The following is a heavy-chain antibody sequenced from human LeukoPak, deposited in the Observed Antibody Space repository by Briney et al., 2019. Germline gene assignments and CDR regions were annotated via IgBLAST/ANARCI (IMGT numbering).Heavy chain of an antibody. CDR2: IRDSGIT. CDR1: GDSVSSGY. D-gene: IGHD2-15*01. CDR3: AGRGHRYSRD. V-gene: IGHV4-4*09. J-gene: IGHJ1*01. Sequence: SETLSLTCNVSGDSVSSGYWSWIRQSPGKGLEWIGFIRDSGITDYNPSLKSRLYMSVDISKNQFSLNLRSVTAADTAVYYCAGRGHRYSRDWGQGILVTISS.